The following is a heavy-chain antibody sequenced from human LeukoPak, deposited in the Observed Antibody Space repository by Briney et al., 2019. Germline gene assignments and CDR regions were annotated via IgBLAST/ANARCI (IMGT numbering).Heavy chain of an antibody. V-gene: IGHV1-8*03. CDR1: GYTFTSYD. Sequence: ASVKVSCKASGYTFTSYDINWVRQATGQGLEWMGWMNPNSGNTGYAQKFQGRVTITRSTSISTAYMELSSLGSEDTAVYYCARGRSIVVVPAAMIGPGNNWFDPWGQGTLVTVSS. D-gene: IGHD2-2*01. CDR3: ARGRSIVVVPAAMIGPGNNWFDP. CDR2: MNPNSGNT. J-gene: IGHJ5*02.